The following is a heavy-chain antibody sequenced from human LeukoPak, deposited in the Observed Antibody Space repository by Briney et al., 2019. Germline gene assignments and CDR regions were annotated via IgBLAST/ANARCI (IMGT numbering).Heavy chain of an antibody. CDR3: ARCDFWSGFEFDGMDV. CDR1: GYTFTGYY. J-gene: IGHJ6*02. D-gene: IGHD3-3*01. V-gene: IGHV1-46*01. CDR2: INPTGGST. Sequence: GASVKVSCKASGYTFTGYYMHWVRQAPGQGLEWMGIINPTGGSTTYAQKFQGRVTMTRDTSTSTVYMELSSLRSDDTAVYYCARCDFWSGFEFDGMDVWGQGTTVTVSS.